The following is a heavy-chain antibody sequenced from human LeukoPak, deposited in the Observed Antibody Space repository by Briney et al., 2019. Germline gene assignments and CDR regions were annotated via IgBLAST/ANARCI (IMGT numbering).Heavy chain of an antibody. V-gene: IGHV4-34*01. CDR3: ARVDILTGPTPGYGMDV. CDR2: INHSGST. Sequence: PSETLSLTCTVSGGSITSYYWNWIRQPPGKGLEWIGEINHSGSTNYNPSLKSRVTISVDTSKNQFSLKLSSVTAADTAVYYCARVDILTGPTPGYGMDVWGQGTTVTVSS. J-gene: IGHJ6*02. CDR1: GGSITSYY. D-gene: IGHD3-9*01.